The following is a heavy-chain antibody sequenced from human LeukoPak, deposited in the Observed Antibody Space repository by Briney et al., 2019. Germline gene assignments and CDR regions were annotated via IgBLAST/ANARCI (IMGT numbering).Heavy chain of an antibody. V-gene: IGHV4-39*01. CDR2: IYYSGST. Sequence: PSETLSLTCTVSGGSISSSSYYWGWIRQPPGKGLEWIGIIYYSGSTYYTPSLKSRVTISVDTSKNQFSLKLSSVTAADTAVYYCARLYYDFWSGPAYNWFDPWGQGTLVTVSS. CDR1: GGSISSSSYY. CDR3: ARLYYDFWSGPAYNWFDP. J-gene: IGHJ5*02. D-gene: IGHD3-3*01.